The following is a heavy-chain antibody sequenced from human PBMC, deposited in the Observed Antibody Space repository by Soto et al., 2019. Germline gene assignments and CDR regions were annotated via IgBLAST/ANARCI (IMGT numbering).Heavy chain of an antibody. V-gene: IGHV1-69*13. CDR3: ARGPIVGAPGY. CDR1: GGTFSGYA. Sequence: ASVKVSCKASGGTFSGYAISWVRQAPGQGLEWMGGIIPIFGTANYAQKFQGRVTITADESTSTAYMELSSLRSEDTAMYYCARGPIVGAPGYWGQGTLVTVSS. J-gene: IGHJ4*02. CDR2: IIPIFGTA. D-gene: IGHD1-26*01.